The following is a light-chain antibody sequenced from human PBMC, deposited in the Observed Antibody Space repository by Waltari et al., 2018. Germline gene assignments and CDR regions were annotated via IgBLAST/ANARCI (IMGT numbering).Light chain of an antibody. Sequence: ETVMTQSPATLSVSPGERVTLSCRASQDVTNRLAWFQQKPGQAPRLLMFVATTRATDFPGRFSGSGSGTEFTLTISSLQSEDFAVYYCQQYNNWPRTFGQGTKLEI. V-gene: IGKV3-15*01. CDR3: QQYNNWPRT. CDR2: VAT. CDR1: QDVTNR. J-gene: IGKJ2*01.